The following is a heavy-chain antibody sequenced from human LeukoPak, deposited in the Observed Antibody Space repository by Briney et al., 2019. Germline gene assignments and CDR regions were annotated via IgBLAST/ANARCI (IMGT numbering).Heavy chain of an antibody. Sequence: GGSLRLSCAASGFTFSSYAMSWVRQALGKGLEWVSAISGSGGSTYYADSVKGRFTISRDNSKNTLYLQMNSLRAEDTAVYYCAKDPGDSSGYFRVFDYWGQGTLVTVSS. V-gene: IGHV3-23*01. CDR3: AKDPGDSSGYFRVFDY. D-gene: IGHD3-22*01. CDR1: GFTFSSYA. J-gene: IGHJ4*02. CDR2: ISGSGGST.